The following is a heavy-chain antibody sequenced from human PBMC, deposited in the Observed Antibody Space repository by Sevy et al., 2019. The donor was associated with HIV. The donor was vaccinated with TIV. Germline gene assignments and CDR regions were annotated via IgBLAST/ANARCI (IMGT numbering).Heavy chain of an antibody. V-gene: IGHV3-9*01. Sequence: GGSLRLSCVASGFTFDDYAMHWVRQVPGKGLEWVSGISWNSGILGYADSVKGRFSISRDDAKNSLYLQMNSLRTEDTALYYCAKELRHIVNFGAGTFDYWGLGTLVTVSS. CDR3: AKELRHIVNFGAGTFDY. J-gene: IGHJ4*02. CDR2: ISWNSGIL. D-gene: IGHD2-21*01. CDR1: GFTFDDYA.